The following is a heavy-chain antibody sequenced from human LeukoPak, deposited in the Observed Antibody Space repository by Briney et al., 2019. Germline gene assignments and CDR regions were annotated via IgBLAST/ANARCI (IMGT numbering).Heavy chain of an antibody. CDR2: IIPIFGTA. D-gene: IGHD3-3*01. CDR1: GGTFSSYA. V-gene: IGHV1-69*13. Sequence: SVKVSCKASGGTFSSYAISWVRQAPGQGLEWMGGIIPIFGTANYAQKFQGRVTITADESTSTAYMELSSLRSEDTAVYYCARDRRRPLDFPLEEYYYLLDLWGQGTPVTVSS. CDR3: ARDRRRPLDFPLEEYYYLLDL. J-gene: IGHJ6*02.